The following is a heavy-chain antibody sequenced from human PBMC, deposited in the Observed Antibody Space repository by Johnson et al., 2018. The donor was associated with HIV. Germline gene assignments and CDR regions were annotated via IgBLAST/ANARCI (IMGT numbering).Heavy chain of an antibody. CDR3: VKDDSYGSGSYFAFDI. V-gene: IGHV3-30*18. D-gene: IGHD3-10*01. CDR2: ISYDGSNK. Sequence: QVQLVESGGGLVKPGGSLRLSCAASGFTFSDYYMSWIRQAPGKGLEWVAVISYDGSNKYYADAVKGRFTISRDNSKNTLYLQMNSLRAEDPAVYYCVKDDSYGSGSYFAFDIWGQGTMVTVSS. J-gene: IGHJ3*02. CDR1: GFTFSDYY.